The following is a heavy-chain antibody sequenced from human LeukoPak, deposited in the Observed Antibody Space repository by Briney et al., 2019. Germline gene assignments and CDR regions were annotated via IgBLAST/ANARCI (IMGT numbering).Heavy chain of an antibody. V-gene: IGHV3-30-3*01. J-gene: IGHJ4*02. CDR3: AREPITMVRGVMDY. CDR1: GFTFRSYA. D-gene: IGHD3-10*01. CDR2: ISNDGTNK. Sequence: GGSLRLSCAASGFTFRSYAMHWVRQAPGKGLEWVAVISNDGTNKYYADSVRGRFTFSRDNSKNTLYLQMNSLRAEDTAVYYCAREPITMVRGVMDYWGQGTLVTVSS.